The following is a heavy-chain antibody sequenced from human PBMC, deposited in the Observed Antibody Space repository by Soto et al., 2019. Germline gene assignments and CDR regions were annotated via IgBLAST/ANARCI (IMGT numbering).Heavy chain of an antibody. J-gene: IGHJ5*02. CDR3: ARAIRDIVVVVAATNWFDP. CDR2: IYYSGST. CDR1: GGSISSGGYY. Sequence: QVQLQESGPGLVKPSQTLSLTCTVSGGSISSGGYYWSWIRQHPGKGLEWIGYIYYSGSTYYNPSLKSRVTISVDTSKNQFSLKLSSVTAADTAVYYCARAIRDIVVVVAATNWFDPWGQGTLVPVSS. V-gene: IGHV4-31*03. D-gene: IGHD2-15*01.